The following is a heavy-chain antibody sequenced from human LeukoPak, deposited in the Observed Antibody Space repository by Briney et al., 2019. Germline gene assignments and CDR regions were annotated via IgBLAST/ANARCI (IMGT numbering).Heavy chain of an antibody. CDR3: AKDLGMSPVFDY. V-gene: IGHV3-7*03. D-gene: IGHD7-27*01. CDR1: GFTFSSYW. J-gene: IGHJ4*02. Sequence: PGGSLRLSCAASGFTFSSYWMSWVRQAPGKGLEWVANIKQDGSEKYYVDSVKGRLTISRDNAKNSLYLQMNSLRAEDTALYYCAKDLGMSPVFDYWGQGTLVTVSS. CDR2: IKQDGSEK.